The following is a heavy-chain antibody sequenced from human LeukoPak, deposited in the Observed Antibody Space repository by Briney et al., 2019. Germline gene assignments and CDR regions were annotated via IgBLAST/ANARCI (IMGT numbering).Heavy chain of an antibody. D-gene: IGHD6-13*01. J-gene: IGHJ4*02. Sequence: GGTLRLSCAASGFTFSTYGMNWVRQAPGKGLEWVSVIYSGGSAYYADSVKGRFTISRDNSKNTLYLQMNSLRAEDTAVYYCARGGPAAGRFDYWGQGTLVTVSS. CDR1: GFTFSTYG. V-gene: IGHV3-66*01. CDR3: ARGGPAAGRFDY. CDR2: IYSGGSA.